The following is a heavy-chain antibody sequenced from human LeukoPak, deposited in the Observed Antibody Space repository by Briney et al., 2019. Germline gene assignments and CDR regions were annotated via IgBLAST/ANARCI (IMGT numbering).Heavy chain of an antibody. J-gene: IGHJ4*02. CDR2: IYYSGTT. CDR3: ARHEAQDFDY. CDR1: GGSISSSNYY. V-gene: IGHV4-39*01. Sequence: SETLSFTCTVSGGSISSSNYYWGWIRQPPGKGLEWIGSIYYSGTTYYSSSLKSRVIISVDTSKNQFSLKLSSVTATDTAVYYCARHEAQDFDYWGQGTLVTVSS.